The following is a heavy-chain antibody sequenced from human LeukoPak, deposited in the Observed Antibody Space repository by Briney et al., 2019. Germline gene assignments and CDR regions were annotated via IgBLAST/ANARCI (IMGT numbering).Heavy chain of an antibody. D-gene: IGHD5-18*01. CDR1: EFTFSSYA. V-gene: IGHV3-48*03. J-gene: IGHJ4*02. CDR2: ISSSGSTI. Sequence: GGSLRLSCAASEFTFSSYAMSWVRQAPGKGLEWVSYISSSGSTIYYADSVKGRFTISRDNAKNSLYLQMNSLRAEDTAVYYCAREGYSYVPPLLPLYYFDYWGQGTLVTVSS. CDR3: AREGYSYVPPLLPLYYFDY.